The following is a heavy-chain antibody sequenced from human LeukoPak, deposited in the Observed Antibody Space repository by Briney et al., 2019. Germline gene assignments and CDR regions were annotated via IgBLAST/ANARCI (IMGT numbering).Heavy chain of an antibody. D-gene: IGHD1-26*01. J-gene: IGHJ6*03. V-gene: IGHV4-38-2*02. CDR3: AAASGSYYYYYMDV. CDR2: IYHSGST. Sequence: PSETLSLTCTVSGYSISSGYYWGWIRQPPGKGLEWIGGIYHSGSTYYNPSLKSRVTISVDTSKNQFSLKLSSVTAADTAVYYCAAASGSYYYYYMDVWGKGTTVTVSS. CDR1: GYSISSGYY.